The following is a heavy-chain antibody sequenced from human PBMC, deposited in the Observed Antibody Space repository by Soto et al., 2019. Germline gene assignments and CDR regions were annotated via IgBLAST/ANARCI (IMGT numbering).Heavy chain of an antibody. D-gene: IGHD4-17*01. J-gene: IGHJ6*02. Sequence: TGGPLRLSCEAFGFPFRSFRLNWFRQAQGKGLEKVSYISRSSSTIGYADSVTGRVTISIDNAKNSLYLQMNILRDEDTAVYYCASPGGTYGPNDFFDGMDIWGQGTTVTVSS. V-gene: IGHV3-48*02. CDR3: ASPGGTYGPNDFFDGMDI. CDR1: GFPFRSFR. CDR2: ISRSSSTI.